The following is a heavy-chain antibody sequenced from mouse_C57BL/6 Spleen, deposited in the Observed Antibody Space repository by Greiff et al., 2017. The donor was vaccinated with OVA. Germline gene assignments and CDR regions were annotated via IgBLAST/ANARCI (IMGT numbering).Heavy chain of an antibody. CDR2: IYPGSGST. CDR3: ARRRSSDAMDY. Sequence: QVQLQQSGAELVKPGASVKMSCKASGYTFTSYWITWVKQRPGQGLEWIGDIYPGSGSTNYNEKFKSKATLTVDTSSSTAYMQLSSLTSEDSAVYYCARRRSSDAMDYWGQGTSVTVSS. CDR1: GYTFTSYW. J-gene: IGHJ4*01. D-gene: IGHD3-1*01. V-gene: IGHV1-55*01.